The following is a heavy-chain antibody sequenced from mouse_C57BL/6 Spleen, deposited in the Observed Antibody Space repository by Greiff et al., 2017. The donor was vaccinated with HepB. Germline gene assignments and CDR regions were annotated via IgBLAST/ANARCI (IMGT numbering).Heavy chain of an antibody. CDR3: AKCRIASVDFDY. Sequence: QVQLQQPGAELAKPGASVKLSCKASGYTFTSYWMHWVKQRPGQGLEWIGYINPCSGYTNYNQKFKDKATLTADKSSSTAYMQLSSLTYEDSAVYDCAKCRIASVDFDYWGQGTTLTVSS. CDR1: GYTFTSYW. J-gene: IGHJ2*01. CDR2: INPCSGYT. V-gene: IGHV1-7*01. D-gene: IGHD1-1*01.